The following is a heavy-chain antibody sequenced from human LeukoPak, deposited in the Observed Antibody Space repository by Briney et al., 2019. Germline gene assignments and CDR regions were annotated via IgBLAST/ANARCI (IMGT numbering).Heavy chain of an antibody. Sequence: PGGSLRLSCAASGFTLSSYSMNWVRQAPGKGLEWVSSISSSSSYIYYADSVKGRFTISRDNAKNSLYLQMDSLRAEDTAVYYCAREVRGLIGYWGQGTLVTVSS. J-gene: IGHJ4*02. D-gene: IGHD2-8*01. CDR2: ISSSSSYI. CDR1: GFTLSSYS. CDR3: AREVRGLIGY. V-gene: IGHV3-21*01.